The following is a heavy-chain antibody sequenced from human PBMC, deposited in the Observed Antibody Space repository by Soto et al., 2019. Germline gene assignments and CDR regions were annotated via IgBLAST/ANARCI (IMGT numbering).Heavy chain of an antibody. Sequence: SQTLSLTCAISGDSVSSNSAAWNWIRQSPSRGLEWLGRTYYRSKWYNDYAVSVKSRITINPDTSKNQFSLQLNSVTPEDTAVYYCARGDQYYYDSSGYYRPYWFDPWGQGTLVTVSS. CDR1: GDSVSSNSAA. D-gene: IGHD3-22*01. V-gene: IGHV6-1*01. CDR2: TYYRSKWYN. CDR3: ARGDQYYYDSSGYYRPYWFDP. J-gene: IGHJ5*02.